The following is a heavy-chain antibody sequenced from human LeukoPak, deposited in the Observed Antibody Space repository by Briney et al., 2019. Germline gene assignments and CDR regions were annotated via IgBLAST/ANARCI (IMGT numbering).Heavy chain of an antibody. J-gene: IGHJ4*02. V-gene: IGHV4-59*12. CDR2: IHHSGTT. CDR1: GGAISGYY. D-gene: IGHD3-16*01. Sequence: SETLSLTCTVSGGAISGYYWNWIRHPPGKGPEWIGHIHHSGTTTYNPFLQSRVTISVDTSKNQFSLKLSSVTAADTAVYYCARDWGLGVDYWGQGTLVTVSS. CDR3: ARDWGLGVDY.